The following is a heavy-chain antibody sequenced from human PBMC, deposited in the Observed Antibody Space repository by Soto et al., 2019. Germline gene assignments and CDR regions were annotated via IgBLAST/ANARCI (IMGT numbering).Heavy chain of an antibody. D-gene: IGHD3-22*01. CDR3: AKDEYYYSRSGYYIFDS. CDR1: GFTFSAYG. J-gene: IGHJ4*02. Sequence: QAQLVESGGGVVQPGESPRLSCEVSGFTFSAYGMHWVRQAPGKGLEWVAAISHDGTNKNYGDSVKGRFTISRDNSKKTLYLQMNSLRPEDTALYYCAKDEYYYSRSGYYIFDSWGQGTLVTVSS. V-gene: IGHV3-30*18. CDR2: ISHDGTNK.